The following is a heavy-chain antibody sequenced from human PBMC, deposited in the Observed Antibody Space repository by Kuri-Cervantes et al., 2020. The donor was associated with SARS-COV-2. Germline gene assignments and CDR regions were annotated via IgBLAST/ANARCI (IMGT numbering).Heavy chain of an antibody. CDR2: INHSGST. J-gene: IGHJ6*03. D-gene: IGHD3-22*01. CDR3: ARDRYYDSSVVYYMDV. Sequence: SETLSLTCAVYGGSFSGYYWSWIRQPPGKGLEWIGEINHSGSTNYNPSLKSRVTISVDTSKNQFSLKLSSVTAADTAVYYCARDRYYDSSVVYYMDVWGKGTTVTVSS. V-gene: IGHV4-34*01. CDR1: GGSFSGYY.